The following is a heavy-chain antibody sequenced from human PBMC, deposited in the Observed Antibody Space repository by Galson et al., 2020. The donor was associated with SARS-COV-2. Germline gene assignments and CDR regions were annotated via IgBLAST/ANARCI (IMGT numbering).Heavy chain of an antibody. J-gene: IGHJ4*02. Sequence: SETLSLTCAVYGGSFSGHYWTWIRQPPGKGLEWIGEINHGGKTNYSPSLKGRVTMSVDTSKKQFSLKVRSVTAADTAIYYCARGFSAVTTFQGFDYWGQGTLVTVSS. CDR3: ARGFSAVTTFQGFDY. D-gene: IGHD3-16*01. V-gene: IGHV4-34*01. CDR1: GGSFSGHY. CDR2: INHGGKT.